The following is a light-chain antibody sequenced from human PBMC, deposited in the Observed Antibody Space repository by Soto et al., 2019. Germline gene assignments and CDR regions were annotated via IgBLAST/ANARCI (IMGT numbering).Light chain of an antibody. Sequence: DIQLTQSPSFLSASVGDRVTITCWASQGISSYLAWYQQKPGKAPKLLIYAASTLQSGVPSRFRGSGSGTEFTLTNSSLQPEDFATYYCQQLNSYTRFTFGPGTKVDIK. J-gene: IGKJ3*01. CDR3: QQLNSYTRFT. CDR2: AAS. CDR1: QGISSY. V-gene: IGKV1-9*01.